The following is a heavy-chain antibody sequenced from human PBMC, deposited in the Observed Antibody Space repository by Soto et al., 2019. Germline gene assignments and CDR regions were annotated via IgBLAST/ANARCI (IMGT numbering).Heavy chain of an antibody. CDR1: GGSISSGGYY. Sequence: PSETLSLTCTVSGGSISSGGYYWSWIRQHPGKGLEWIGYIYYSGSTYYNPSLKSRVTISVDTSKNQFSLKLSSVTAADTAVYYCARDQYYDSSGYYSGFDIWGQGTMVT. CDR3: ARDQYYDSSGYYSGFDI. D-gene: IGHD3-22*01. J-gene: IGHJ3*02. CDR2: IYYSGST. V-gene: IGHV4-31*03.